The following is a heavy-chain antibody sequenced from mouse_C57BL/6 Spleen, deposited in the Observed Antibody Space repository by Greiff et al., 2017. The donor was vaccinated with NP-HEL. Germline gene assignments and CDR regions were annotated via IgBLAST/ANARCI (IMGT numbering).Heavy chain of an antibody. CDR1: GYTFTDYY. CDR2: INPYNGGT. CDR3: ARWDDYDGY. D-gene: IGHD2-4*01. J-gene: IGHJ2*01. Sequence: EVMLVESGPVLVKPGASVKMSCKASGYTFTDYYMNWVKQSHGKSLEWIGVINPYNGGTSYNQKFKGKATLTVDKSSSTAYMELNSLTSEDSAVYYCARWDDYDGYWGQGTTLTVSS. V-gene: IGHV1-19*01.